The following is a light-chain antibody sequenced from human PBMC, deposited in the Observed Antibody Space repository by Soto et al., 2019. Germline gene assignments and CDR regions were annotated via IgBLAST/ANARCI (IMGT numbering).Light chain of an antibody. CDR2: GAS. V-gene: IGKV3-20*01. CDR3: QQYDSSPRT. J-gene: IGKJ1*01. CDR1: HSFTSTS. Sequence: EIVLTQSPGTLSLSPGERATLSCRASHSFTSTSLAWYQQKPGQAPRLLISGASRRAAGIPDRFSGSGSGTDFTLTISRLESEDLAVYYCQQYDSSPRTFGQGTKV.